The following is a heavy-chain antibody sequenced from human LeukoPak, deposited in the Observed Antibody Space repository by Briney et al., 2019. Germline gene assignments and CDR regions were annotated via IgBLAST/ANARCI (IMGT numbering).Heavy chain of an antibody. V-gene: IGHV4-59*08. CDR1: GGSISSYY. J-gene: IGHJ4*02. D-gene: IGHD1-1*01. Sequence: SETLSLTCIVSGGSISSYYWSWIRQPPGKGLEWIGYIYYTGRTEYNPSLKSRVTLSVDTSKNQFSLKLNSVTAADAAVYYCARHSLNEGYYFDYWGQGALVTISS. CDR3: ARHSLNEGYYFDY. CDR2: IYYTGRT.